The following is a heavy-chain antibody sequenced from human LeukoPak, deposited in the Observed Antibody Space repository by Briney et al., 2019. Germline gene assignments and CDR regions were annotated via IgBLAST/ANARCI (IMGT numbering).Heavy chain of an antibody. D-gene: IGHD6-19*01. CDR2: IWFDGSNE. Sequence: GTSVTLPCVACGFTLKSYAMLGVRHAPGKALEGVAVIWFDGSNEHYADSMKGRVTISRDNSKNTLYLQMYTLRAEQTAVYFCARDQYSSGWSHPGEYWGQGTLVTVSS. V-gene: IGHV3-33*01. CDR3: ARDQYSSGWSHPGEY. CDR1: GFTLKSYA. J-gene: IGHJ1*01.